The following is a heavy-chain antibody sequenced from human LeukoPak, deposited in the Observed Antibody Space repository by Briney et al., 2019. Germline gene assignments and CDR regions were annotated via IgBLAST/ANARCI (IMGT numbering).Heavy chain of an antibody. CDR3: ARDQDLVVVAATWDNWFDP. D-gene: IGHD2-15*01. J-gene: IGHJ5*02. Sequence: GASVKVSCKASGGTFSSYGISWVRQAPGQGLEWMGWISAYNGNTNYAQKLQGRVTMTTDTSTSTAYMELRSLRSDDTAVYYCARDQDLVVVAATWDNWFDPWGQGTLVTVSS. CDR1: GGTFSSYG. V-gene: IGHV1-18*01. CDR2: ISAYNGNT.